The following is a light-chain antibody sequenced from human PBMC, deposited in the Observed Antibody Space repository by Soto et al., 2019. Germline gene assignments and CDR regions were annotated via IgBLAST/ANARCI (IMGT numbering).Light chain of an antibody. CDR2: DAS. CDR1: QSISSW. V-gene: IGKV1-5*01. CDR3: QQYNRYFTCT. Sequence: DIQMTQSPSTLSASVGDRVTSTCRASQSISSWLAWYQQKPGKAPKLLIYDASSLESGVPSRFSGSGSGTEFTLTISSLQPDDFATYYCQQYNRYFTCTFGQGTKVEIK. J-gene: IGKJ1*01.